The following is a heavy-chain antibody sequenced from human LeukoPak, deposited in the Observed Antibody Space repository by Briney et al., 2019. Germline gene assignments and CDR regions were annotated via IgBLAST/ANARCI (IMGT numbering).Heavy chain of an antibody. CDR1: GDSISSNYW. J-gene: IGHJ5*02. Sequence: SETLSLTCAVSGDSISSNYWWTWVRQPPGKGLEWIGEIHHSESTYYNPSLKSRVTISVDTSKNQFSLKLSSVTAADTAVYYCARGQARLSWFDPWGQGTLVTVSS. D-gene: IGHD6-19*01. CDR3: ARGQARLSWFDP. CDR2: IHHSEST. V-gene: IGHV4-4*02.